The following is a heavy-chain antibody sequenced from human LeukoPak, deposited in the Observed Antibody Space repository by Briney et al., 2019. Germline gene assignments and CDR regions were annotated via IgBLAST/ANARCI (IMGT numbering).Heavy chain of an antibody. Sequence: GASVKVSCKASGYTFTGYYMHWVRQAPGQGLEWMGWINPNSGGTNYAQKFQGRVTMTRDTSISTAYMELSRLRSDDTAVYYCASSIGDTMVRGDPLPNWFDPWGQGTLVTVSS. J-gene: IGHJ5*02. CDR2: INPNSGGT. CDR3: ASSIGDTMVRGDPLPNWFDP. CDR1: GYTFTGYY. V-gene: IGHV1-2*02. D-gene: IGHD3-10*01.